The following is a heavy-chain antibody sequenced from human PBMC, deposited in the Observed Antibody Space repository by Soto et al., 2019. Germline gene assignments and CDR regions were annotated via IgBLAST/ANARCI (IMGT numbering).Heavy chain of an antibody. Sequence: ASVKVSCKASGGTFSSYAISWVRQAPGQGLEWMGGIIPIFGTANYAQKFQGRVTITADESTSTAYLELTDLRYEDKAVYYCEVTTGYWGQGTLVTVSS. V-gene: IGHV1-69*13. J-gene: IGHJ4*02. CDR3: EVTTGY. D-gene: IGHD2-21*02. CDR1: GGTFSSYA. CDR2: IIPIFGTA.